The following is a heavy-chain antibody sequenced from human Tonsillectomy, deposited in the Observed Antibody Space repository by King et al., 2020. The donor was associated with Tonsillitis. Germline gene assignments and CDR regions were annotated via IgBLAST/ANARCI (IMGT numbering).Heavy chain of an antibody. Sequence: VQLVESGGGVVQPGRSLRLSCAASGFTFSSYGMHWVRQAPGKGPEWVAVISYDGSDKYYADSVKGRFTISRDNSENTLYLQMNSLRAEDTAVYYCAKDYISFEYWGQGTLVTVSS. CDR3: AKDYISFEY. J-gene: IGHJ4*02. CDR2: ISYDGSDK. V-gene: IGHV3-30*18. D-gene: IGHD3-10*01. CDR1: GFTFSSYG.